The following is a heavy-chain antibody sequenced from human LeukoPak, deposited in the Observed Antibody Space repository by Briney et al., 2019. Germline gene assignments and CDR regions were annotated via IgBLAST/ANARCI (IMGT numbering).Heavy chain of an antibody. CDR1: GFTFSSYS. J-gene: IGHJ4*02. Sequence: GGSLRLSCAASGFTFSSYSMNWVRQAPGKGLEWVPSISSSSSYIYYADSVKGRFTISRDNAKNSLYLQMNSLRAEDTAVYYCARDKAVAGTDPFDYWGQGTLVTVSS. CDR3: ARDKAVAGTDPFDY. D-gene: IGHD6-19*01. CDR2: ISSSSSYI. V-gene: IGHV3-21*01.